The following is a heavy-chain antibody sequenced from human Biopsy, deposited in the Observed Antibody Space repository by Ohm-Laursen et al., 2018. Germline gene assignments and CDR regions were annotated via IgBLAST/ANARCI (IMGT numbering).Heavy chain of an antibody. V-gene: IGHV4-31*01. CDR2: IYYNGTT. J-gene: IGHJ2*01. CDR3: ARRPYGGTRYWYFDL. Sequence: SETLSLTCTVSGGSVSSGGFYWSWIRQHPGKGLEWIGYIYYNGTTYYNPSLKSLVTISVDTSKNQFSLKLNSVTAADTAVYYCARRPYGGTRYWYFDLWGRGTLVTVSS. D-gene: IGHD4-23*01. CDR1: GGSVSSGGFY.